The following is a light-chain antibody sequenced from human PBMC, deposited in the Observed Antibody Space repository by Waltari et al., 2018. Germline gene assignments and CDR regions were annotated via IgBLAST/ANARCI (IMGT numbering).Light chain of an antibody. CDR2: EVS. J-gene: IGLJ2*01. CDR3: SSYTSSSTMV. Sequence: QSALTQPASVSGSPGQSITISCTGTSSDVGGYNYVSWYQQHPGKAPKLMIYEVSNRPSGVSNRFPGSKPGNTASLTISGLQAEDEADYYCSSYTSSSTMVFGGGTKLTVL. V-gene: IGLV2-14*01. CDR1: SSDVGGYNY.